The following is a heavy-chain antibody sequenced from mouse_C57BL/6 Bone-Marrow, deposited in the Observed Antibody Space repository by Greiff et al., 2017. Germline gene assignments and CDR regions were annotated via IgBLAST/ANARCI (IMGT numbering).Heavy chain of an antibody. D-gene: IGHD2-1*01. J-gene: IGHJ3*01. V-gene: IGHV1-26*01. CDR3: ARDYGNYERFAY. CDR1: GYTFTDYY. CDR2: INPNNGGT. Sequence: EVQLQQSGPELVKPGASVKISCKASGYTFTDYYMNWVKQSHGKSLEWIGDINPNNGGTSYNQKFKGKDTLTVDKSSSTAYMELRSLTSEDSAVYYCARDYGNYERFAYWGQGTLVTVSA.